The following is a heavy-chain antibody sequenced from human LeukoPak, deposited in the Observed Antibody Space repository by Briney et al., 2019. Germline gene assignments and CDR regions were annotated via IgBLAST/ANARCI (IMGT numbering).Heavy chain of an antibody. Sequence: ASVKVSCKASGYTFTSYYMHWVRQAPGQGLEWMGMINPTGGSTSNAQKFQGRVTMTRDTSTSTVYMELSSLRSDDTAVYYCAREGGFEPSWAFDIWGQGTMVTVSS. CDR2: INPTGGST. CDR3: AREGGFEPSWAFDI. CDR1: GYTFTSYY. J-gene: IGHJ3*02. D-gene: IGHD2-15*01. V-gene: IGHV1-46*01.